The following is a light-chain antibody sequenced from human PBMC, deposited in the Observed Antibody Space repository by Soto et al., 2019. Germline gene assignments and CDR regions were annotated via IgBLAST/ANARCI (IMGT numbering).Light chain of an antibody. CDR2: DAS. V-gene: IGKV1D-13*01. J-gene: IGKJ3*01. CDR3: QQFSNYPRFT. CDR1: QGISSL. Sequence: AIQLTQSPSSLSASVGDTVTITCRASQGISSLLAWYQQKPGKAPKLLIYDASTLESGVPSRFSGSGSGTDFSLTISSLQPEDFATSYCQQFSNYPRFTFGPGTKVDIK.